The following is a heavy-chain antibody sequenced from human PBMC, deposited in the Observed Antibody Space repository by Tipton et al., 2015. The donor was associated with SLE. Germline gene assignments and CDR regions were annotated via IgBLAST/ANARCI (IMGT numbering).Heavy chain of an antibody. Sequence: LRLSCFVSGGYITSDIYYWGWIRQPPGKGLEWIGSVYESGTTYYNPSLKSRVTMSVDTSKTQFSLKLSSLTAADTAVYYCARVVAVVATHYYDMDVCGQGTTVTVSS. CDR3: ARVVAVVATHYYDMDV. D-gene: IGHD2-15*01. V-gene: IGHV4-39*07. CDR1: GGYITSDIYY. J-gene: IGHJ6*02. CDR2: VYESGTT.